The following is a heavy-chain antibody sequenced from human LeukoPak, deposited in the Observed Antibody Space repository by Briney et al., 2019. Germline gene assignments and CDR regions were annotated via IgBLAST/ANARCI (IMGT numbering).Heavy chain of an antibody. CDR2: IYTSGST. J-gene: IGHJ4*02. CDR3: ARSSYYDSSGYYFDY. Sequence: SETLSLTCTVSGGSISSYYWSWLRQPAGKGLEWIGRIYTSGSTNYNPSLKSRVTMSVDTSKNQFSLKLSSVTAADTAVYYCARSSYYDSSGYYFDYWGQGTLVTVSS. V-gene: IGHV4-4*07. D-gene: IGHD3-22*01. CDR1: GGSISSYY.